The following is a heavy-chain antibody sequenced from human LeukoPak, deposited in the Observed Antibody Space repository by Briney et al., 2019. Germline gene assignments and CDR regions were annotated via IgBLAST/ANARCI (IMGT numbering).Heavy chain of an antibody. CDR2: IYYSGST. CDR1: GGSVSGYY. V-gene: IGHV4-59*02. D-gene: IGHD5-12*01. Sequence: SETLSLTCTVSGGSVSGYYWSWIRQPPGKGLEWIAYIYYSGSTNYNPSLRSRVTMSVETSKNQFSLRLTSVTAADTAVYYCAREATGGDAGLDYWGQGALVTVSS. J-gene: IGHJ4*02. CDR3: AREATGGDAGLDY.